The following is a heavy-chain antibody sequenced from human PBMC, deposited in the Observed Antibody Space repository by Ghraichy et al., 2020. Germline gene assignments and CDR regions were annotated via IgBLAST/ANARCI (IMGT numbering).Heavy chain of an antibody. CDR3: ARGSRVVRFYYYDGMDV. Sequence: GGSLRLSCAASGFTFSSYAMSWVRQAPGKGLEWVSAISGSGGSTYYADSVKGRFTISRDNAQNSLSLQMNSLTDEDTAVYYCARGSRVVRFYYYDGMDVWGQGTTVTVSS. CDR2: ISGSGGST. D-gene: IGHD4-23*01. V-gene: IGHV3-23*01. CDR1: GFTFSSYA. J-gene: IGHJ6*02.